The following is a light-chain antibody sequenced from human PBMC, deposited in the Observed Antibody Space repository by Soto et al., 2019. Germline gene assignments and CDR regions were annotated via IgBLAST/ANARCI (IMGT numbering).Light chain of an antibody. CDR1: QSVSTY. CDR3: QQYNSYSWT. Sequence: EIVLTHSPATLSLSPGEIATLSCRASQSVSTYLAWYQQRPGQAPRLLIYDASYRATDIPPRFSGSGSGTEFTLTISSLQPDDFATYYCQQYNSYSWTFGQGTKVDIK. CDR2: DAS. V-gene: IGKV3-11*01. J-gene: IGKJ1*01.